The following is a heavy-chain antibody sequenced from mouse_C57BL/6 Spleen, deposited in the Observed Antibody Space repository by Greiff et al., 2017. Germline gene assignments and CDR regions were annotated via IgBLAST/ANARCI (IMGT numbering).Heavy chain of an antibody. CDR3: ARGGYSNYYFDY. Sequence: VKLQESGAELVKPGASVKISCKASGYAFSSYWMNWVKQRPGKGLEWIGQIYPGDGDTNYNGKFKGKATLTADKSSSTAYMQRSSLTSEDSAVYFCARGGYSNYYFDYWGQGTTLTVSS. D-gene: IGHD2-5*01. CDR1: GYAFSSYW. V-gene: IGHV1-80*01. CDR2: IYPGDGDT. J-gene: IGHJ2*01.